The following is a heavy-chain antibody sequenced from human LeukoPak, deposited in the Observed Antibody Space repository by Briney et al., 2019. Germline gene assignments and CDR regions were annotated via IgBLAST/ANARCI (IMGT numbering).Heavy chain of an antibody. Sequence: SETLSLTCTVSGGSISSHYLSWIRQPPGKGLEWIGYIYYSGSTNYNPSLKSRVTISVDTSKNQFSLKLSSVTAEDTAVYYCARVYYDFWSGYYTRNWFDPWGQGTLVTVSS. D-gene: IGHD3-3*01. CDR3: ARVYYDFWSGYYTRNWFDP. CDR1: GGSISSHY. CDR2: IYYSGST. V-gene: IGHV4-59*11. J-gene: IGHJ5*02.